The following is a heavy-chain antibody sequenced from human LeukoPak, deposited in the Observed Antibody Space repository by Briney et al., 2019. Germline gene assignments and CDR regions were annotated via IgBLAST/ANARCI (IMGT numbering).Heavy chain of an antibody. V-gene: IGHV3-53*01. CDR1: GFTVSSDY. J-gene: IGHJ4*02. CDR3: ARDLRGYSYAH. Sequence: GGSLRLSCAASGFTVSSDYMSWVRQAPGKGLEWVSVIYSGGSTYYADSVKGRFTISRDNSKNTLHLQMNSLRAEDTAVYYCARDLRGYSYAHWGQGTLVTVSS. CDR2: IYSGGST. D-gene: IGHD5-18*01.